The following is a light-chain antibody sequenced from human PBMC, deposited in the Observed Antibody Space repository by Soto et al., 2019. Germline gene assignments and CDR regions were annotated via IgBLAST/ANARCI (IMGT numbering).Light chain of an antibody. J-gene: IGLJ3*02. V-gene: IGLV1-40*01. CDR2: GNT. CDR1: SSNIGAGYD. CDR3: QSHDRSMNSWV. Sequence: QSVLPQPPSMSVGPGQRVTISCTGSSSNIGAGYDVHWYQLRPGTAPKLLIYGNTNRPSGVPDRFSGSKSGTSASLAITGLRAEDESEYSCQSHDRSMNSWVFGGGTKLTVL.